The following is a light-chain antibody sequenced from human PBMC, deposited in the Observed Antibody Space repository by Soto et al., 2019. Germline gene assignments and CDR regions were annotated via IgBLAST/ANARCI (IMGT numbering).Light chain of an antibody. CDR1: SANIGTNY. J-gene: IGLJ1*01. CDR2: SNN. V-gene: IGLV1-47*02. CDR3: ASWDGSLNGRFV. Sequence: QLVLTQPPSASGTPGQGVTISCSGVSANIGTNYVNWYQQVPGTAPKLLIHSNNQRPAGVPDRFSGSKSGTSASLAISGLRSEDEADYFCASWDGSLNGRFVFGTGTKLTVL.